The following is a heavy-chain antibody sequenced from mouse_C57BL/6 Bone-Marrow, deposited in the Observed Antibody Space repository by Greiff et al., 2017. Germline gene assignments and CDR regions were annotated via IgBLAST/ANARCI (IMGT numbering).Heavy chain of an antibody. CDR2: ISYDGSN. V-gene: IGHV3-6*01. CDR1: GYSITSGYY. J-gene: IGHJ4*01. Sequence: EVKLMESGPGLVKPSQSLSLTCSVTGYSITSGYYWNWIRQFPGNKLEWMGYISYDGSNNYNPSLKNRISITRDTSKNQFFLKLNSVTTEDTATYYCARSSYDYDDYAMDYWGQGTSVTVSS. CDR3: ARSSYDYDDYAMDY. D-gene: IGHD2-4*01.